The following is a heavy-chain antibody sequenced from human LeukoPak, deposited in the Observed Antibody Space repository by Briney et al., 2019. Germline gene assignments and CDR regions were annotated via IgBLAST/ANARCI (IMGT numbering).Heavy chain of an antibody. CDR1: GGSFSAYY. J-gene: IGHJ4*02. CDR3: ARAKLLRIPLDY. D-gene: IGHD1-26*01. CDR2: INHSGST. V-gene: IGHV4-34*01. Sequence: PSETLSLTCAVYGGSFSAYYWSWIRQPPGKGREWIGEINHSGSTNYNPSLKSRVTISVDTSKNQFSLKLSSVTAADTAVYYCARAKLLRIPLDYWGQGTLVTVSS.